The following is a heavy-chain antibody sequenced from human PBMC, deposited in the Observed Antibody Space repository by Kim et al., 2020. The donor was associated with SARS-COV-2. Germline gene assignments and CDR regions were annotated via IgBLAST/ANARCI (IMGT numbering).Heavy chain of an antibody. D-gene: IGHD7-27*01. CDR2: INRNADDT. CDR1: GFTFSDYG. Sequence: GGSLRLSCAASGFTFSDYGMSWVRQAPGKGLDWVAGINRNADDTRYADFAKGRFTISRDNAKNTVCLQMNSLRAEDAAVYYCARGLNWVLFDYWGQGALVTLFS. CDR3: ARGLNWVLFDY. J-gene: IGHJ4*02. V-gene: IGHV3-74*01.